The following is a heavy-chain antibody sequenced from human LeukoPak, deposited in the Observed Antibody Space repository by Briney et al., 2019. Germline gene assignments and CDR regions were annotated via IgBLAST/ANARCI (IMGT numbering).Heavy chain of an antibody. CDR2: ISAGNGNT. D-gene: IGHD1-26*01. CDR1: GYTFTSYA. CDR3: ARDSGSGNNDY. J-gene: IGHJ4*02. V-gene: IGHV1-3*01. Sequence: ASVKVSCTASGYTFTSYAIHCVRQAPGQRLEWMGWISAGNGNTKYSQNFQGRVTFISNTSATTAFMELSSLRSEDAAVYYCARDSGSGNNDYWGQGTLVTVSS.